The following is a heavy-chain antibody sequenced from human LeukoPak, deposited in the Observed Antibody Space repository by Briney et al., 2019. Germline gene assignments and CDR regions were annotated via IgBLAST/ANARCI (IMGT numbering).Heavy chain of an antibody. V-gene: IGHV3-74*01. CDR1: GFTFSSYW. CDR3: TRSNYDSTTFYYHLDL. J-gene: IGHJ5*02. Sequence: PGGSLRLSCAAFGFTFSSYWMHWVRQAPGKGPVWVSRVDVHGQGTAYADSVKGRFTISRDNAKNTLSLQMNSLSAEDTAVYYCTRSNYDSTTFYYHLDLWGQGTLVTVSS. D-gene: IGHD2/OR15-2a*01. CDR2: VDVHGQGT.